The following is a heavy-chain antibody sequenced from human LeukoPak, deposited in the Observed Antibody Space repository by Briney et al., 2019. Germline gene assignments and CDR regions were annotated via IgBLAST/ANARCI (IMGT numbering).Heavy chain of an antibody. CDR1: GGTFSSYA. V-gene: IGHV1-69*01. Sequence: SVKVSCKASGGTFSSYAISWVRQAPEQGLEWMGGIIPIFGTANYAQKFQGRVTITADESTSTAYMELSSLRSEDTAVYYCARFVGLGSSSEFDYWGQGTLVTVSS. CDR2: IIPIFGTA. CDR3: ARFVGLGSSSEFDY. J-gene: IGHJ4*02. D-gene: IGHD6-6*01.